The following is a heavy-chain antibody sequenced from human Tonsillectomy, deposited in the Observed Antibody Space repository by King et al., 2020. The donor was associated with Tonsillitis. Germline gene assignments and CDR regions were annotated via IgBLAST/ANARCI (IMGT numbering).Heavy chain of an antibody. CDR3: ARGYCSGGSCRDDAFDI. J-gene: IGHJ3*02. Sequence: VQLVESGGGVVRPGGSLRLSCAASGFTFDDYGMSWVRQAPGEGLEWGSGINWNGGSTGYADSVKGRFTISRDNAKNSLYLQMNSLRAEDTALYYCARGYCSGGSCRDDAFDIWGQGTMVTVSS. V-gene: IGHV3-20*04. CDR2: INWNGGST. D-gene: IGHD2-15*01. CDR1: GFTFDDYG.